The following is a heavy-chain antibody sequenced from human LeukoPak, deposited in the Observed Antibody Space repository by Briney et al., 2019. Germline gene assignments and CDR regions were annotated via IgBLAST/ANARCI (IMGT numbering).Heavy chain of an antibody. V-gene: IGHV3-33*06. D-gene: IGHD3-22*01. Sequence: PGGSLRLSCAASGFTFSSYGMHWVRQAPGKGLEWVAVIWYDGSNKYYADSVKGRFTISRDNSKNTLYLQMNSLRAEDTAVYYCAKGYYDSSGYYYNNAFDIWGQGTMVTVSS. CDR3: AKGYYDSSGYYYNNAFDI. J-gene: IGHJ3*02. CDR1: GFTFSSYG. CDR2: IWYDGSNK.